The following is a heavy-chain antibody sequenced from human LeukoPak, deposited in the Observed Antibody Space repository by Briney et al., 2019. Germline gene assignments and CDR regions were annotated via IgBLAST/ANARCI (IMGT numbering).Heavy chain of an antibody. D-gene: IGHD3-10*01. CDR3: TTGPFYLGSGTYFSDC. J-gene: IGHJ4*02. CDR2: INSDGSST. Sequence: PGGSLRLSCAASGFTFSSYWMHWVRQVPGNGLVWVSRINSDGSSTTYADAVRGRFTISRDNTKNTLYLQMNSLRAEDTAVYYCTTGPFYLGSGTYFSDCWGQGTLVTVSS. V-gene: IGHV3-74*01. CDR1: GFTFSSYW.